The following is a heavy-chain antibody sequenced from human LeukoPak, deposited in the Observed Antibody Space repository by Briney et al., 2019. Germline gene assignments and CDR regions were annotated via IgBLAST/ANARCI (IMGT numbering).Heavy chain of an antibody. CDR3: ARDYKYAFDN. CDR1: GFTFSDYS. D-gene: IGHD5-24*01. Sequence: PGGPLRLSCAASGFTFSDYSMNWVRQAPGKGLEWISYIGIDSGNTNYADSVKGRFTISADKAKNSLCLQMNSLRVEDSAVYYCARDYKYAFDNWGQGTLVTVSS. V-gene: IGHV3-48*01. J-gene: IGHJ4*02. CDR2: IGIDSGNT.